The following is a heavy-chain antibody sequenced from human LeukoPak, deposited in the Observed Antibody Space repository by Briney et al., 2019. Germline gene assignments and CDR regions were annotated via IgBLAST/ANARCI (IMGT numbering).Heavy chain of an antibody. D-gene: IGHD3-22*01. V-gene: IGHV3-30*04. J-gene: IGHJ1*01. Sequence: GGSLRLSCAASGISFSSNAMHWVRQAPGKGLEWLAVISYHGKTIQYADSVKGRFTISRDNAKNSLYLQMNSLRAEDTAVYYCATYSSLNAREFQYWGQGTLVTVSS. CDR3: ATYSSLNAREFQY. CDR1: GISFSSNA. CDR2: ISYHGKTI.